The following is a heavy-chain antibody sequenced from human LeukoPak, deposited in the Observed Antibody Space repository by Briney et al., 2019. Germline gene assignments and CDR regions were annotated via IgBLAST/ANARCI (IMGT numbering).Heavy chain of an antibody. Sequence: PGGSLRLSCAASGFTFSSYSMNWVRQAPGKGLEWVSSISSSSSYIYYADSVKGRFTISRDNAKNSLYLQMNSLRAEDTAVYYCARDSDDYCDYYRSHFSDAFDIWGQGTMVTVSS. J-gene: IGHJ3*02. CDR1: GFTFSSYS. CDR2: ISSSSSYI. CDR3: ARDSDDYCDYYRSHFSDAFDI. V-gene: IGHV3-21*01. D-gene: IGHD4-17*01.